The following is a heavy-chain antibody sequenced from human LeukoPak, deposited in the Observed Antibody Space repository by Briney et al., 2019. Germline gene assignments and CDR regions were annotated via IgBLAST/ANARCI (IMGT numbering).Heavy chain of an antibody. V-gene: IGHV7-4-1*02. CDR2: INPNTGNP. CDR1: GYAFTTYA. D-gene: IGHD3-16*02. J-gene: IGHJ4*02. Sequence: ASVKVSCKASGYAFTTYAVNWVRQAPGQGLEWMGWINPNTGNPTYAQGFTGRFVFSLDTSVSTAYLQISSLKAEDTAVYYCARAYQPLGGLSFPDYWGQGTLVTVSS. CDR3: ARAYQPLGGLSFPDY.